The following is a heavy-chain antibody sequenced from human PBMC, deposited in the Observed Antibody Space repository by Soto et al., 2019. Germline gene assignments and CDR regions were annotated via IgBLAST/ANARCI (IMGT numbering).Heavy chain of an antibody. J-gene: IGHJ4*02. Sequence: QVQLQESGPGLVKPSETLSLTCTVSGGSVSSGSYYWSWIRQPPGKGLEWIGYVYYSGSTNYNPSLKSRVTISVDTSKNQFSLNLGSVTAADTAVYYCARHFSRLGLHLDWGQGTLVTVSS. V-gene: IGHV4-61*01. D-gene: IGHD3-3*02. CDR1: GGSVSSGSYY. CDR3: ARHFSRLGLHLD. CDR2: VYYSGST.